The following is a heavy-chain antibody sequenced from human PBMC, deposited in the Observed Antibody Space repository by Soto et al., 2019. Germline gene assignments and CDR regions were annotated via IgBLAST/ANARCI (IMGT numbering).Heavy chain of an antibody. V-gene: IGHV1-69*13. CDR1: GGTFSSYR. CDR2: IVPIYRTA. J-gene: IGHJ6*01. CDR3: GSDSEAKIRSSWGQGEQVRVCYGM. Sequence: SVNVSCKASGGTFSSYRINWVRQAPGQGLEWVGGIVPIYRTADYAQKFQGRVTITADESARTSYMELLRLKSQDTAVHYCGSDSEAKIRSSWGQGEQVRVCYGM. D-gene: IGHD6-13*01.